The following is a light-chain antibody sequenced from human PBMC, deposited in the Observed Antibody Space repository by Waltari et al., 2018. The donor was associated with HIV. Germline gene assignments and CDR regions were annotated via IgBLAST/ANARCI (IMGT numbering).Light chain of an antibody. CDR1: PSVSSN. CDR2: GAS. J-gene: IGKJ1*01. CDR3: QQYNNWLRGT. V-gene: IGKV3-15*01. Sequence: EIVMTQSPATLSVSPGERATLSCRASPSVSSNLAWYQQKPGQAPRLLIYGASTRATGIPARFSGSGSGTEFTLTISSLQSEDFAVYYCQQYNNWLRGTFGQGTKVEIK.